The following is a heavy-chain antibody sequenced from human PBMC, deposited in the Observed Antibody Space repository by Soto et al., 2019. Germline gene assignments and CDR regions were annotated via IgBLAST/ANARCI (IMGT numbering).Heavy chain of an antibody. J-gene: IGHJ6*02. CDR3: TPDDGSRGTCYACYALDV. CDR1: DLIFSNAW. D-gene: IGHD2-15*01. Sequence: EVQLVESGGGLVKPGGSLRLSCAASDLIFSNAWVNWVRQAPGKGLEWVGRIKSQADGGKVAYRAPVKDRFSISGDDSKDTVYLQMNSVKADDTGMYYCTPDDGSRGTCYACYALDVWGQGTTVTVSS. V-gene: IGHV3-15*07. CDR2: IKSQADGGKV.